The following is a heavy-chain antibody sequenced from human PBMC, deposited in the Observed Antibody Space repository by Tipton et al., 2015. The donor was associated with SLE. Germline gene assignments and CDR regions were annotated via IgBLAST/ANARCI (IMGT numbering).Heavy chain of an antibody. Sequence: TLSLTCTVSGASISSDYWSWVRQPPGQGLEWIGNIYTSGNTNYNPSLKSRVTISVDTSKNQFSLKLRSVTAADTAVYYCARLPDYFDHWGQGALVTVSS. J-gene: IGHJ4*02. CDR3: ARLPDYFDH. CDR2: IYTSGNT. CDR1: GASISSDY. V-gene: IGHV4-4*08.